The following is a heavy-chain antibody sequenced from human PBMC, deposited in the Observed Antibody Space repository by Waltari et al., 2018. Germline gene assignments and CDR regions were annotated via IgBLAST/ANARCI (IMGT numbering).Heavy chain of an antibody. D-gene: IGHD3-22*01. Sequence: QVQLQQWGAGLLKPSETLSLTCAVYGGSFSGYYWSWIRQPPGKGLEWIGEINHSGSTNYNPSLKSRVTISVDTSKNHFSLKLSSVTAADTAVYYCARGLWDYYDSSGYRYYFDYWGQGTLVTVSS. CDR1: GGSFSGYY. CDR2: INHSGST. V-gene: IGHV4-34*01. J-gene: IGHJ4*02. CDR3: ARGLWDYYDSSGYRYYFDY.